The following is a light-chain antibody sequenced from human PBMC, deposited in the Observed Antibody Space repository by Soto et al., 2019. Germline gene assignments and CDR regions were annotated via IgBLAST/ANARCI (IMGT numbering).Light chain of an antibody. CDR1: QSISSW. J-gene: IGKJ1*01. CDR3: QHQWT. Sequence: DIQMTRSPSTLSASVGDRVTITCRASQSISSWLAWYQQKPGKAPKLLIYKASSLESGVPSRFSGSGSGTEFTLTISSLQPDDFAPYYCQHQWTFGQGTKVDIK. V-gene: IGKV1-5*03. CDR2: KAS.